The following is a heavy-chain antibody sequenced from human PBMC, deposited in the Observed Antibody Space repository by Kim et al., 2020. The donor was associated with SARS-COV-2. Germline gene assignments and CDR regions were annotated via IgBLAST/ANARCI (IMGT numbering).Heavy chain of an antibody. Sequence: GGSLRLSCAASGFTFSSYAMHWVRQAPGKGLEWVAVISYDGSNKYYADSVKGRFTISRDNSKNTLYLQMNSLRAEDTAVYYCARVAVVITTRYYFDYWGQGTLVTVSS. CDR3: ARVAVVITTRYYFDY. CDR1: GFTFSSYA. D-gene: IGHD3-22*01. V-gene: IGHV3-30*04. J-gene: IGHJ4*02. CDR2: ISYDGSNK.